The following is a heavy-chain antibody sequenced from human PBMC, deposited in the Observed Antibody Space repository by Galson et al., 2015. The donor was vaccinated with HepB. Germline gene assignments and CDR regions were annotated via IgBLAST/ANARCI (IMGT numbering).Heavy chain of an antibody. CDR3: ARDGLGRIWFGGPIVNYYYYYGMDV. CDR1: GFTFSRYE. D-gene: IGHD3-10*01. J-gene: IGHJ6*02. CDR2: ISSSGSTI. V-gene: IGHV3-48*03. Sequence: SLRLSCAASGFTFSRYEMNWVRQAPGKGLEWVSYISSSGSTIYYADSVKGRFTISRDNAKNSLYLQMNSLRAEDTAVYYCARDGLGRIWFGGPIVNYYYYYGMDVWGQGTTVTVSS.